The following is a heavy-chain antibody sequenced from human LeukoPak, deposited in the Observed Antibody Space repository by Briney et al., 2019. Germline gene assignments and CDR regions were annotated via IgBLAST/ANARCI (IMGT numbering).Heavy chain of an antibody. CDR2: ISSSSSI. D-gene: IGHD5-18*01. CDR1: GFTFSSYS. CDR3: ARASGDIVETATMGSY. V-gene: IGHV3-21*01. J-gene: IGHJ4*02. Sequence: GGSLRLSCAASGFTFSSYSMNWVRQAPGKGLEWVSSISSSSSIYYADSVKGRFTISRDNAKNSLYLQMNSLRAEDTAVYYCARASGDIVETATMGSYWGQGTLVTVSS.